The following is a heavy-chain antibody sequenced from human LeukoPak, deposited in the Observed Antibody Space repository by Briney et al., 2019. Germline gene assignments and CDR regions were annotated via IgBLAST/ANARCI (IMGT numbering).Heavy chain of an antibody. CDR1: GFTFSSYG. V-gene: IGHV3-30*02. Sequence: TGGSLRLSCAASGFTFSSYGMHWVRQAPGKGLEWVAFIRYDGSNKYYADSVKGRFTISRDNSKNTLYLQMNSLRAENTAVYYCAKDEGSAEGYYDSSGYYDYWGQGTLVTVSS. D-gene: IGHD3-22*01. J-gene: IGHJ4*02. CDR3: AKDEGSAEGYYDSSGYYDY. CDR2: IRYDGSNK.